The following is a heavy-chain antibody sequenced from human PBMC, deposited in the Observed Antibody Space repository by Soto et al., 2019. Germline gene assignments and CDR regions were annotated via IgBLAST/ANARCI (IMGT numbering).Heavy chain of an antibody. CDR1: EFTFRDFA. CDR2: ISGSGSYI. D-gene: IGHD5-12*01. J-gene: IGHJ4*02. Sequence: EVQLLESGGGLVQPGGSLRLSCEASEFTFRDFAMTWVRQAPGKGLEWVSNISGSGSYIYYADSVEGLFTIFRDNSKDTLCLQINSLRVEDAAVYYCAESPGGYDWFFDYWGQGTLVADSS. V-gene: IGHV3-23*01. CDR3: AESPGGYDWFFDY.